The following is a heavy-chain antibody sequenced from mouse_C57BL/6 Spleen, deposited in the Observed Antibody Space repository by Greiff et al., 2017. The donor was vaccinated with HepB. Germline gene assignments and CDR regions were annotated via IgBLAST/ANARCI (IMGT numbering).Heavy chain of an antibody. Sequence: VQLQQSGAELVRPGASVTLSCKASGYTFTDYEMHWVKQTPVHGLEWIGAIDPETGGTAYNQKFKGKAILTADKSSSTAYMELRSLTSEDSAVYYCTVNYYGSSAFAYWGQGTLVTVSA. CDR3: TVNYYGSSAFAY. D-gene: IGHD1-1*01. V-gene: IGHV1-15*01. CDR2: IDPETGGT. J-gene: IGHJ3*01. CDR1: GYTFTDYE.